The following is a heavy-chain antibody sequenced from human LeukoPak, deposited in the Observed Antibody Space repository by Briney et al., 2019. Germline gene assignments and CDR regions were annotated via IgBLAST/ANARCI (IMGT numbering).Heavy chain of an antibody. CDR1: GFTFDDYG. CDR2: INWNGGST. Sequence: PGGSLRLSCAASGFTFDDYGLSWVRQAPGKGLEWVSGINWNGGSTGYADSVKGRFTISRDNAKKSLYLQMHSLRAEDTAFHHCARVKGEGAHFDYRGQGTLVTVSS. J-gene: IGHJ4*02. D-gene: IGHD1-26*01. CDR3: ARVKGEGAHFDY. V-gene: IGHV3-20*01.